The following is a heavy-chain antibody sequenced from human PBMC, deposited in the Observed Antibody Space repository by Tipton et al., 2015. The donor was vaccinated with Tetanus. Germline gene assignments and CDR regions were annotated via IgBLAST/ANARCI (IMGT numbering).Heavy chain of an antibody. CDR3: TTTLGLGSGEGIDY. V-gene: IGHV4-4*07. D-gene: IGHD3-10*01. CDR2: IYTSGSTSGST. CDR1: GDSISTYC. Sequence: TLSLTCTVSGDSISTYCWNWVRQPAGKGPEWIGRIYTSGSTSGSTHYNPSLKSRATLSLDTSKSQFSLKLSSLTAADTAVYYCTTTLGLGSGEGIDYWGQGTLVTVSS. J-gene: IGHJ4*02.